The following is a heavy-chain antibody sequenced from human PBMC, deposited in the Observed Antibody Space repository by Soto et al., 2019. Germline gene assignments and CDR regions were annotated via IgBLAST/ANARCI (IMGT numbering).Heavy chain of an antibody. Sequence: QVQLQESGPGLVKPSETLSLTCSVSGASITTYYWSWIRQPPGKGLEWIGSISYSGSTKYNPSLEGRVMISQDTSKTQFALRRTSVTAADTALYYCARDWDSSGLFDPWGPGALVTVSS. J-gene: IGHJ5*02. CDR1: GASITTYY. D-gene: IGHD3-10*01. V-gene: IGHV4-59*01. CDR3: ARDWDSSGLFDP. CDR2: ISYSGST.